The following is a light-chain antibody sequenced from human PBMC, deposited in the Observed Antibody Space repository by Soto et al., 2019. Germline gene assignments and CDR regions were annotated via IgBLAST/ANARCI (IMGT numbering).Light chain of an antibody. Sequence: DIQMTQSPSTLSASVGDRVTITCRASQSISSWLAWYQQKPGKAPKLLIYDASSLENGVPSRFSGSGSGTVFTLTIRSLQPDDFATYYCQQYITYSPWTFGQGTKVDI. CDR1: QSISSW. CDR3: QQYITYSPWT. CDR2: DAS. V-gene: IGKV1-5*01. J-gene: IGKJ1*01.